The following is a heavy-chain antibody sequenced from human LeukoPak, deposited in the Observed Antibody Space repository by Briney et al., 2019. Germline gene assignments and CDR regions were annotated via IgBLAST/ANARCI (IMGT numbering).Heavy chain of an antibody. CDR2: IIPILGIA. Sequence: GSSVKVSCKASGGTFSSYAISWVRQAPGQGLEWMGRIIPILGIANYAQKFQGRVTITADKSTSTAYMELSSLRAEDTAVYYCAKVPEQGGGYDRFPYGYWGQGTLVTVSS. D-gene: IGHD5-12*01. J-gene: IGHJ4*02. CDR1: GGTFSSYA. V-gene: IGHV1-69*04. CDR3: AKVPEQGGGYDRFPYGY.